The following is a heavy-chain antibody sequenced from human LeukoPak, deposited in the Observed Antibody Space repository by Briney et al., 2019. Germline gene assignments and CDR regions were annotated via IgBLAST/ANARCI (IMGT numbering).Heavy chain of an antibody. CDR2: IYYSGST. CDR1: GGSISSGGYY. D-gene: IGHD3-22*01. CDR3: ARVKTLGGYDAFDI. J-gene: IGHJ3*02. V-gene: IGHV4-61*08. Sequence: SETLSLTCTVSGGSISSGGYYWSWIRQSPGKGLEWIGYIYYSGSTNYNPSLKSRVTISVDTSKNQFSLKLSSVTAADTAVYYCARVKTLGGYDAFDIWGQGTMVTVSS.